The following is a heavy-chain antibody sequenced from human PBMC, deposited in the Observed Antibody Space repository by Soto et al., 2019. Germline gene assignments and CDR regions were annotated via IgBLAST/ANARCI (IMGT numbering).Heavy chain of an antibody. CDR3: TTDLRGVTTGAFDY. CDR2: IKSKTDGGTT. Sequence: EVQLVESGGGLVKPGGSLRLSCAASGFTFTNAWMNWVRQAPGEGLEWVGRIKSKTDGGTTAYAAPVKDRFTISRDDSKITLYLQVNSLKTEDTAVYYCTTDLRGVTTGAFDYWGQGTLVTVSS. D-gene: IGHD4-4*01. CDR1: GFTFTNAW. V-gene: IGHV3-15*01. J-gene: IGHJ4*02.